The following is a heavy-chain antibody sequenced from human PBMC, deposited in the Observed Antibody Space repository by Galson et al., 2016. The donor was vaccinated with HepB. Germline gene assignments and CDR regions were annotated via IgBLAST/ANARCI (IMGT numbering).Heavy chain of an antibody. CDR2: INAGNGHT. CDR1: GYTFTSYG. V-gene: IGHV1-18*01. CDR3: ARDRSPLYETLTGYSGFDP. Sequence: SVKVSCKASGYTFTSYGISWVRQAPGQGLEWMGWINAGNGHTKYTQKFQGIVAITRDTSARTVYMDLSSLRSDDTALYYCARDRSPLYETLTGYSGFDPWGQGTLVTVSS. D-gene: IGHD3-9*01. J-gene: IGHJ5*02.